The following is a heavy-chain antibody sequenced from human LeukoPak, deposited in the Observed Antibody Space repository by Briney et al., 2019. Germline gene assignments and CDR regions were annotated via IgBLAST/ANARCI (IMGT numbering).Heavy chain of an antibody. V-gene: IGHV4-4*09. CDR1: GGSISSYY. CDR2: IYTSGST. Sequence: SETLSLTCTVSGGSISSYYWSWLRQPPGKGLELIGYIYTSGSTSYNPSLKSRVTMSVDTSQNQFSLKLSSVTAADTAVYYCARAVVMAGLRPYIWFDPWGQGTLVTVSS. D-gene: IGHD6-19*01. J-gene: IGHJ5*02. CDR3: ARAVVMAGLRPYIWFDP.